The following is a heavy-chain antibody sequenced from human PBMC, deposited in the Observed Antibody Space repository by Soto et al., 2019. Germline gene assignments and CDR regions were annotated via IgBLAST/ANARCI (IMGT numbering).Heavy chain of an antibody. CDR1: GFTFSSYA. Sequence: PGGSLRLSCAASGFTFSSYAMHWVRQAPGKGLEWVAVTSYDGSNKYYADSVKGRFTISRDNSKNTLYLQMNSLRAEDTAVYYCAREFDVAVAGTKNYYYGMDVWGQGTTVTVSS. CDR2: TSYDGSNK. CDR3: AREFDVAVAGTKNYYYGMDV. D-gene: IGHD6-19*01. J-gene: IGHJ6*02. V-gene: IGHV3-30-3*01.